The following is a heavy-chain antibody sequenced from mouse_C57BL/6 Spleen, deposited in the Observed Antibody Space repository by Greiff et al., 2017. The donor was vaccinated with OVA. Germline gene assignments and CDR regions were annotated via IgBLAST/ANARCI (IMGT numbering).Heavy chain of an antibody. Sequence: VKLMESGPELVKPGASVKLSCKASGYTFTSYDINWVKQRPGQGLEWIGWIYPRDGSTKYNEKFKGKATLTVDTSSSTAYMELHSLTSEDSAVYVGARGAYGTGYAMDYWGQGTSVTVSS. CDR2: IYPRDGST. CDR1: GYTFTSYD. V-gene: IGHV1-85*01. D-gene: IGHD1-1*01. J-gene: IGHJ4*01. CDR3: ARGAYGTGYAMDY.